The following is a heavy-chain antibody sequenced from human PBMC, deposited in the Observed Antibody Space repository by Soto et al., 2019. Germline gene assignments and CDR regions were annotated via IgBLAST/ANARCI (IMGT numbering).Heavy chain of an antibody. D-gene: IGHD2-21*02. CDR3: AKTSSASGRDCPGH. CDR1: GFTFSSYG. J-gene: IGHJ4*02. Sequence: EVQVLESGGGLARPGGSVTLSCATSGFTFSSYGMTWVRQAPGKGLEWVSAISASGDSTFYADSLGGRFTISRDNSKNTVYLPMTRLRAGDTATYSCAKTSSASGRDCPGHWRQGTQVTVSS. V-gene: IGHV3-23*01. CDR2: ISASGDST.